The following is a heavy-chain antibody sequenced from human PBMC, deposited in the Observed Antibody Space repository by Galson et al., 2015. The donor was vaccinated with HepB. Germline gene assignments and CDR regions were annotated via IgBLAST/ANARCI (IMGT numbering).Heavy chain of an antibody. D-gene: IGHD3-10*01. CDR1: GDSISSGGYY. J-gene: IGHJ3*02. V-gene: IGHV4-31*03. CDR3: ARFSASGRPSDTFDI. CDR2: IYYSGST. Sequence: TLSLTCSVSGDSISSGGYYWSWIRQHPGKGLEWIGYIYYSGSTYYNPSLKSRVTISVGTSKNQFSLKLSSVTAADTAVYYCARFSASGRPSDTFDIWGQGTMVTVSS.